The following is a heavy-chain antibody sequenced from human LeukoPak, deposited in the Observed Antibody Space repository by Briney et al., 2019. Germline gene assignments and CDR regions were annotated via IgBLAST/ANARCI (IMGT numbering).Heavy chain of an antibody. CDR3: ARDIRPYGSGSSTYYFDY. Sequence: GGSLGLSCAASGFTFSSYAMSWVRQAPGKGLEWVSAISGSGGSTYYADSVKGRFAISRDNAKNSLYLQMNSLRAEDTAVYYCARDIRPYGSGSSTYYFDYWGQGTLVTVSS. V-gene: IGHV3-23*01. CDR1: GFTFSSYA. CDR2: ISGSGGST. D-gene: IGHD3-10*01. J-gene: IGHJ4*02.